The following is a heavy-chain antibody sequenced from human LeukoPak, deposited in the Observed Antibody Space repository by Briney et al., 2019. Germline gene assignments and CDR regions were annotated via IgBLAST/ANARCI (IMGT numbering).Heavy chain of an antibody. CDR3: AREFATAGGGWFDP. J-gene: IGHJ5*02. V-gene: IGHV1-2*02. Sequence: GASVKVSCKASGYTFTRYYMHWVRQAPGQGLELMGWINPNSGGTNYAQKFQGRVTMTRDTSISTAYMELRRLRSDDTAVYYCAREFATAGGGWFDPWGQGTLVTVSS. D-gene: IGHD2-15*01. CDR1: GYTFTRYY. CDR2: INPNSGGT.